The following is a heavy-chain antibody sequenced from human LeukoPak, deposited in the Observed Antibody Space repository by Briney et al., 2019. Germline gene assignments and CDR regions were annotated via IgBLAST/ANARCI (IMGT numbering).Heavy chain of an antibody. D-gene: IGHD2-2*01. CDR1: GYTFTGYY. V-gene: IGHV1-2*02. J-gene: IGHJ4*02. CDR2: INPNSGGI. CDR3: ARVEEGGCSSTSCQTFDY. Sequence: ASVKVSCKASGYTFTGYYMHWVRQAPGQGLEWMGWINPNSGGINYAQKFQGRVTMTRDTSISTAYMELSRLRSDDTAVYYCARVEEGGCSSTSCQTFDYWGQGTLVTVSS.